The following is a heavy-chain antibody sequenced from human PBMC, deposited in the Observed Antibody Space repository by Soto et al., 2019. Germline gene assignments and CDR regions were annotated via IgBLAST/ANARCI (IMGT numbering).Heavy chain of an antibody. J-gene: IGHJ6*03. CDR3: AKRADFRDYGDYYGDYYYYYMDV. Sequence: GGSLRLSCAASGFTFSSYAMSWVRQAPGKGLEWVSAISGSGGSTYYADSVKGRFTISRDNSKNTLYLQMNSLRAEDTAVYYCAKRADFRDYGDYYGDYYYYYMDVWGKGTKVTVSS. CDR2: ISGSGGST. D-gene: IGHD4-17*01. CDR1: GFTFSSYA. V-gene: IGHV3-23*01.